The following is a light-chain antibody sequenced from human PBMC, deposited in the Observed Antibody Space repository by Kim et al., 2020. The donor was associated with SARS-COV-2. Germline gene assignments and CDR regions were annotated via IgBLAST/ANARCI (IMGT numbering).Light chain of an antibody. Sequence: SYELTQPPSVPVSPGQTASITCSGDKLGDKYASWYQHKPGQSPVVVIYQDNKRPSGFPERFSGSSSGNTATLTISETQAMDEADYYCQAWDSNTVVFGGGTLLTVL. J-gene: IGLJ2*01. CDR1: KLGDKY. CDR3: QAWDSNTVV. V-gene: IGLV3-1*01. CDR2: QDN.